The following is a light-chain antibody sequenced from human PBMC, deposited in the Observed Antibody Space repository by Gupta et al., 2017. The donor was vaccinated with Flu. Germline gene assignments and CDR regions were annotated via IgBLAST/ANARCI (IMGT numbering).Light chain of an antibody. V-gene: IGKV1-5*03. CDR1: QNIDDW. Sequence: DIRLTQSPSTLSASLGDRVTITCRASQNIDDWLAWYQHKPGKAPKLLIYRASDLENGVSSRFSGTGSGTRFSLTISSLQPDDSATYFCQQYYSRRTFGHGTKVEIK. J-gene: IGKJ1*01. CDR2: RAS. CDR3: QQYYSRRT.